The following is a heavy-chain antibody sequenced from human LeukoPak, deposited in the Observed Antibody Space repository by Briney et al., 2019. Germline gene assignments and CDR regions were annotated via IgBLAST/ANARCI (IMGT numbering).Heavy chain of an antibody. V-gene: IGHV4-31*03. D-gene: IGHD6-13*01. CDR2: IYYSVSS. J-gene: IGHJ4*02. CDR1: GGSISSGGYY. Sequence: SQTLSLSCTVSGGSISSGGYYWSWIRQHPGKGLEWIGYIYYSVSSYYYPSLMSRVTISVDTSKNQFSLKLSSVTAADTAVYYCARDATIAAAGPGYFDYWGQGTLVTVSS. CDR3: ARDATIAAAGPGYFDY.